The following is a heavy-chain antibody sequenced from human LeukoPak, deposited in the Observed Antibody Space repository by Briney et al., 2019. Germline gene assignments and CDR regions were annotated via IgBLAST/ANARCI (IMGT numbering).Heavy chain of an antibody. J-gene: IGHJ4*02. CDR2: IKQDGSEK. CDR3: ARGYCSGGSCFDY. CDR1: GFTFSSYW. D-gene: IGHD2-15*01. Sequence: GGSLRLSCAASGFTFSSYWMSWVRQAPGKGLEWVANIKQDGSEKYYVDSVKGRFTISRDNAENSLYLQMNSLRAEDTAVYYCARGYCSGGSCFDYWGQGTLVTVSS. V-gene: IGHV3-7*04.